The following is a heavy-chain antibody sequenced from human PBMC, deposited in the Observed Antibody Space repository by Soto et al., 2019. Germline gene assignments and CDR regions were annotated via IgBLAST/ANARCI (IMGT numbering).Heavy chain of an antibody. J-gene: IGHJ6*02. CDR2: INAGNGNT. CDR3: ARDGARYRYGMDV. CDR1: GYTFTSYA. D-gene: IGHD1-26*01. V-gene: IGHV1-3*01. Sequence: QVQLVQSGAEVKKPGASVKVSCKASGYTFTSYAMHWVRQAPGQRLEWMGWINAGNGNTKYSQKFQGRVTITRDTAARTAYMELSSLRSEDTAVYCCARDGARYRYGMDVWGQGTTVTVSS.